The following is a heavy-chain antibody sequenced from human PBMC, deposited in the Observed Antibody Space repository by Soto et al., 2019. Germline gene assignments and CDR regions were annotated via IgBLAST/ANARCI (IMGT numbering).Heavy chain of an antibody. J-gene: IGHJ6*02. V-gene: IGHV6-1*01. CDR1: GDSLSSNSAA. D-gene: IGHD6-19*01. CDR3: AREGIAVAGSLMGHYGMDV. CDR2: TYYRSKWYN. Sequence: PSQTLSLTCAIAGDSLSSNSAAWNWIRQSPSRDLEWLGRTYYRSKWYNDYAVSVKSRITINPDTSKNQFSLQLNSVTPEDTAVYYCAREGIAVAGSLMGHYGMDVWGQGTTVTVSS.